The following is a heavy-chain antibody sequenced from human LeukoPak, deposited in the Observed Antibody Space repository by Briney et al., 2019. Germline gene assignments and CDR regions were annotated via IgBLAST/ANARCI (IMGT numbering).Heavy chain of an antibody. CDR2: IYYNGST. CDR1: GDSITTYY. D-gene: IGHD3-10*01. V-gene: IGHV4-59*12. J-gene: IGHJ4*02. Sequence: SETRSLTCTVSGDSITTYYLSWIRQPPGKGLEWIGYIYYNGSTSYNPSLKSRVTISVDKSINQFSLKLSSVTAADTAVYYCARDSYYYGSGSYSADYWGQGTLVTVSS. CDR3: ARDSYYYGSGSYSADY.